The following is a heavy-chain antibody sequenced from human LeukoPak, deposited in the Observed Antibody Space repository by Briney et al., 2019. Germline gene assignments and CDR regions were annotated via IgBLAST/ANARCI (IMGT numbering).Heavy chain of an antibody. CDR2: IIPISGTA. CDR3: AREIRFLEWLENWFDP. CDR1: GGTFSSYA. V-gene: IGHV1-69*01. D-gene: IGHD3-3*01. Sequence: SVKVSCKASGGTFSSYAISWVRQAPGQGLEWMGGIIPISGTANYAQKFQGRVTITADESTSTAYMELSSLRSEDTAVYYCAREIRFLEWLENWFDPWGQGTLVTVSS. J-gene: IGHJ5*02.